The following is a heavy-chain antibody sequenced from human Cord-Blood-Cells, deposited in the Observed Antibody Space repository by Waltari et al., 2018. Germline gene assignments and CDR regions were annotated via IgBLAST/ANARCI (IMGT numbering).Heavy chain of an antibody. CDR1: GFTFSSYG. V-gene: IGHV3-30*18. J-gene: IGHJ4*01. D-gene: IGHD1-1*01. CDR2: ISYDGSNK. CDR3: AKGRTTSDY. Sequence: QVQLVESGGGVVQPGRSLRLSCAASGFTFSSYGMHWVRQAPGKGLEWVAVISYDGSNKYYADSVKGRFTICRKDSKNTLYLQRKSLRAEDTAVYYCAKGRTTSDYWGHGTLVTVSS.